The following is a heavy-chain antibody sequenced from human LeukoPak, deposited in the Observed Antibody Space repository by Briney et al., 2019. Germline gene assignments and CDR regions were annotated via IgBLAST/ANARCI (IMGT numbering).Heavy chain of an antibody. D-gene: IGHD3-16*01. CDR2: ISPRSETI. Sequence: GESLRLSCATSGFSFNRRGMNWVRHPPGKGLEWVSYISPRSETIYYAESVKGRFTVSRDDSKDSLYLQMHTLRAVDTAVYYCARIDGPTVFTYYMDLWGKGTTVTVAS. CDR3: ARIDGPTVFTYYMDL. J-gene: IGHJ6*03. V-gene: IGHV3-48*04. CDR1: GFSFNRRG.